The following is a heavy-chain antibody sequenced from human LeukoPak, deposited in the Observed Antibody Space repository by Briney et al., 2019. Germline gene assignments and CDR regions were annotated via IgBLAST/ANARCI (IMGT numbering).Heavy chain of an antibody. CDR1: GYTLTELS. CDR3: ATISLYSSGWYNRYFQH. Sequence: ASVKVSCKVSGYTLTELSMHWVRQAPGKGLEWTGGFDPEDGETIYAQKFQGRVTMTEDTSTDTAYMELSSLRSEDTAVYYCATISLYSSGWYNRYFQHWGQGTLVTVSS. CDR2: FDPEDGET. V-gene: IGHV1-24*01. D-gene: IGHD6-19*01. J-gene: IGHJ1*01.